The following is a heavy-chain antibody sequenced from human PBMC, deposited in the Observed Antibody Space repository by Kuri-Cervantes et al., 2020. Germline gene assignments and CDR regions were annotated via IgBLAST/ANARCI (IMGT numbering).Heavy chain of an antibody. CDR3: ARDSGERLRKGSYHFDY. Sequence: GGSLRLSCAASGFTFSSYGMHWVRQAPGKGLEWVAVIWYDGSNKYYADSVKGRFTISRDNSKNTLYLQMISLRAEDTAIYFCARDSGERLRKGSYHFDYWGQGTLVTVSS. CDR2: IWYDGSNK. V-gene: IGHV3-33*01. CDR1: GFTFSSYG. D-gene: IGHD1-1*01. J-gene: IGHJ4*02.